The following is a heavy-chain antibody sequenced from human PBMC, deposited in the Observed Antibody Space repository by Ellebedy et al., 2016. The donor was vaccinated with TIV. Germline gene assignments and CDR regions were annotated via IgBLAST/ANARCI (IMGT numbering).Heavy chain of an antibody. D-gene: IGHD5-18*01. CDR2: INPNSGGT. J-gene: IGHJ5*02. CDR3: ARGPLGSAMVYNWFDP. Sequence: ASVKVSCKASGYNFTGYYMHWVRQAPGQGLEWMGWINPNSGGTNYAQKFQGRVTMTRDTSISTAYMELSRLRSDDTAVYYCARGPLGSAMVYNWFDPWGQGTLVTVSS. V-gene: IGHV1-2*02. CDR1: GYNFTGYY.